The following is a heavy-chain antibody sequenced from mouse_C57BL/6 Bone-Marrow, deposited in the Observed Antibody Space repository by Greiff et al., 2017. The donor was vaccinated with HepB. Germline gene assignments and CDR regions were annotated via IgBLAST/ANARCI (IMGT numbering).Heavy chain of an antibody. D-gene: IGHD2-1*01. J-gene: IGHJ4*01. CDR2: ISYDGSN. V-gene: IGHV3-6*01. Sequence: EVQLQQSGPGLVKPSQSLSLTCSVTGCSITSGYYWNWIRQFPGNKLEWMGYISYDGSNNYNPSLNNRISITRDTSKNQFFLKLNSVTTEDTATYYCARRRIYYGNYVYYAMDYWGQGTSVTVSS. CDR1: GCSITSGYY. CDR3: ARRRIYYGNYVYYAMDY.